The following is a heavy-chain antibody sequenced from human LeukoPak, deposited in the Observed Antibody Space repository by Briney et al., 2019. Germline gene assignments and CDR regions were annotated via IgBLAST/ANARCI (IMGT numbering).Heavy chain of an antibody. D-gene: IGHD3-22*01. V-gene: IGHV1-46*01. CDR1: GYTFTRYY. CDR3: ARLAAYDSSGYLSY. Sequence: ASVKVSCKASGYTFTRYYMHWVRQAPGQGLEWMGIINPSGGSARYAQKFQDRVTMTRDTSTSTCYMEGSSLISEDTAGYYCARLAAYDSSGYLSYWGQGTLSPSPQ. CDR2: INPSGGSA. J-gene: IGHJ4*02.